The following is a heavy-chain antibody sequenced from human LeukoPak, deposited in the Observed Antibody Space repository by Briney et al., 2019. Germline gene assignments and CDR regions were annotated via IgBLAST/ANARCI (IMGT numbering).Heavy chain of an antibody. Sequence: TGGSLRLSCAASGFTFSSYSMNWVRQAPGKGLEWVSSISSSSSYIYYADSVKGRFTISRDNAKNSLYLQMNSLRAEDTAVYYCARASDLWFGELLSSYWGQGTLVTVSS. CDR2: ISSSSSYI. D-gene: IGHD3-10*01. CDR3: ARASDLWFGELLSSY. J-gene: IGHJ4*02. V-gene: IGHV3-21*01. CDR1: GFTFSSYS.